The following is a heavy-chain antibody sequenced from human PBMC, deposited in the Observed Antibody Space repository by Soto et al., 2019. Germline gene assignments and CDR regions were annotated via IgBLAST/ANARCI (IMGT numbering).Heavy chain of an antibody. V-gene: IGHV3-74*01. J-gene: IGHJ4*02. D-gene: IGHD3-10*01. CDR3: TRDIGGKGAY. CDR2: IDEYGSTI. Sequence: GGSLRLSCAASGFTFSSYWMHWVRLVPGKGLLWVSRIDEYGSTINYADSVKGRFTISRDNARNTLYLEMNSLRAEDTALYYCTRDIGGKGAYWGPGTLVTVPQ. CDR1: GFTFSSYW.